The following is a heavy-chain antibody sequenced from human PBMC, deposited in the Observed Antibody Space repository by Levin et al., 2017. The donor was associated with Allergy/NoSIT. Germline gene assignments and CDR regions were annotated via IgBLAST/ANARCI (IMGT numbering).Heavy chain of an antibody. D-gene: IGHD3-22*01. J-gene: IGHJ6*02. V-gene: IGHV3-30*18. CDR3: AKDSSVYGQYYYYGLDV. CDR2: ISYDGSQK. CDR1: GFSFGTYG. Sequence: GGSLRLSCAASGFSFGTYGMHWVRQAPGKGLDWVAVISYDGSQKYYADSVKGRLTISRDNSNNSLYLQINSLGAQDTAVYYCAKDSSVYGQYYYYGLDVWGQGTTVTVSS.